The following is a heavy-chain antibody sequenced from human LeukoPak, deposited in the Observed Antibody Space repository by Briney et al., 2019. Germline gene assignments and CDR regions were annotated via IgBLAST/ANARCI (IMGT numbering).Heavy chain of an antibody. Sequence: GSLRLSCAASGFTFSSYWMSWIRQPAGKGLEWIGRIYTSGSTNYNPSLKSRVTMSVDTSKNQFSLKLSSVTAADTAVYYCARGGYVYDSSGYYYGSVDYWGQGTLVTVSS. CDR3: ARGGYVYDSSGYYYGSVDY. CDR2: IYTSGST. CDR1: GFTFSSYW. V-gene: IGHV4-4*07. J-gene: IGHJ4*02. D-gene: IGHD3-22*01.